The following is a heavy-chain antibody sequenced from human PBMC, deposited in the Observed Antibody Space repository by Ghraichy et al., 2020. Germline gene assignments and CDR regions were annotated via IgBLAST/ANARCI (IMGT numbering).Heavy chain of an antibody. J-gene: IGHJ4*02. CDR2: IYYSGST. Sequence: SETLSLTCTVSGGSISSSSYYWGWIRQPPGKGLEWIGSIYYSGSTYYNPSLKSRVTISVDTSKNQFSLKLSSVTAADTAVYYCARSPARYNWNDADYWGQGTLVTVSS. CDR1: GGSISSSSYY. CDR3: ARSPARYNWNDADY. D-gene: IGHD1-1*01. V-gene: IGHV4-39*01.